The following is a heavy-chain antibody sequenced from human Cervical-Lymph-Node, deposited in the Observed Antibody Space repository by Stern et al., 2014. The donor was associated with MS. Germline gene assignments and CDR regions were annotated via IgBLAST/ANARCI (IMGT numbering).Heavy chain of an antibody. D-gene: IGHD2-15*01. CDR3: AREGEYCSGSRCYPFLDY. V-gene: IGHV4-59*01. CDR1: GGSLRSYY. CDR2: IHHTGSF. J-gene: IGHJ4*02. Sequence: QVQLQESGPGLVKPSETLSLTCTVSGGSLRSYYWNWIRQAPGKGLEWLGVIHHTGSFNYNPSLSSRVAMSVDTSKNQFSLTVSSVTAADTAVYYCAREGEYCSGSRCYPFLDYWGQGTLVTVSS.